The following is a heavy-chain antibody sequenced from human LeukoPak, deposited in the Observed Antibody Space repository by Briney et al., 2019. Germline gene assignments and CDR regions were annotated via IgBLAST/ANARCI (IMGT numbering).Heavy chain of an antibody. V-gene: IGHV4-39*07. CDR2: IYYSGST. Sequence: PSETLSLTCTVSGGSISSSSYYWGWIRQPPGKGLEWIGSIYYSGSTYYNPSLKSRVTISVDTSKNQFSLKLSSVTAADTAVYYCARERLLRFLEWSKGTCAFDIWGQGTMVTVSS. CDR3: ARERLLRFLEWSKGTCAFDI. J-gene: IGHJ3*02. CDR1: GGSISSSSYY. D-gene: IGHD3-3*01.